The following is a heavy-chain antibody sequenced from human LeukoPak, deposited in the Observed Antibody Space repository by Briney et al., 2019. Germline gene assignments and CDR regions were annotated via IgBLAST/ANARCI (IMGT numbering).Heavy chain of an antibody. D-gene: IGHD1-26*01. CDR2: TSDRGDYT. Sequence: GGSLRLSCAASGFTFTSYSMSWVRQAPGKGLEWVSGTSDRGDYTYYADSVKGRFTVSRDNSKNTLYLQMNSLRAEDTALYFCAKKAQYNGNYPLDYWGQGTLVTVSS. CDR1: GFTFTSYS. J-gene: IGHJ4*02. V-gene: IGHV3-23*01. CDR3: AKKAQYNGNYPLDY.